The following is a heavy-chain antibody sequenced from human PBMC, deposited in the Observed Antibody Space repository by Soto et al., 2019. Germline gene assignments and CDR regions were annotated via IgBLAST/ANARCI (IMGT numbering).Heavy chain of an antibody. CDR2: ISGSGGST. J-gene: IGHJ4*02. CDR1: GLTISPYA. Sequence: EVQVLESGGGLVQPGGSLRLSCEVSGLTISPYAMSWVRQAPGKGLEWVSAISGSGGSTYYADSVKGRFTISRDNSKNTLYLQMHSLRAEDTAVYYCAKGATGTWLDYYFDYWGQGTLVSVSS. V-gene: IGHV3-23*01. D-gene: IGHD1-1*01. CDR3: AKGATGTWLDYYFDY.